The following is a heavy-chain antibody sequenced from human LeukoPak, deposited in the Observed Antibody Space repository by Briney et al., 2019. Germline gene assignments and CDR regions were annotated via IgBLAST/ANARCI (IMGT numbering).Heavy chain of an antibody. CDR1: GGTFISYA. CDR3: ARDPLPSDTAMAN. CDR2: IIPILGIA. D-gene: IGHD5-18*01. Sequence: SVKVSCKASGGTFISYAISWVRQAPGQGLEWMGRIIPILGIANYAQKFQGRVTITADKSTSTAYMELSSLGSEDTAVYYCARDPLPSDTAMANWGQGTLVTVSS. V-gene: IGHV1-69*04. J-gene: IGHJ4*02.